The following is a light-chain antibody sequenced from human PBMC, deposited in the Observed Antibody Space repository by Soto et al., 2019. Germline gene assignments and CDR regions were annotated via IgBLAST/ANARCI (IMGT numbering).Light chain of an antibody. J-gene: IGLJ2*01. Sequence: SSELTQPPSVSVAPGQTARITCGGNNIETKPVHWYQQRPGQAPVLVVYDDSDRPSGIPERFSGSNSGNTATLTISRVGAGDEADYYCQVWDSSSDPVVFGGGTKLTVL. CDR1: NIETKP. V-gene: IGLV3-21*02. CDR3: QVWDSSSDPVV. CDR2: DDS.